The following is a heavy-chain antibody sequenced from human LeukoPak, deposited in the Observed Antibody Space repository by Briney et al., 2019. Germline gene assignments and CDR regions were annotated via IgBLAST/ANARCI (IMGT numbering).Heavy chain of an antibody. D-gene: IGHD6-19*01. CDR3: ARVGGYSSSCGP. Sequence: GGSLRLSCAASGFTFSSYSMNWVRQAPGKGLEWVSSISSSSYIYYADSVKGRFTISRDNAKNSLYLQMNSLRAEDTAVYYCARVGGYSSSCGPWGQGTLVTVSS. CDR1: GFTFSSYS. J-gene: IGHJ5*02. CDR2: ISSSSYI. V-gene: IGHV3-21*01.